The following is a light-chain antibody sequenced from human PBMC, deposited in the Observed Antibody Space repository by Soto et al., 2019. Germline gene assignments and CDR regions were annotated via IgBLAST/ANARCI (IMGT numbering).Light chain of an antibody. J-gene: IGLJ3*02. CDR1: NIGSKN. V-gene: IGLV3-9*01. Sequence: SYELTQPVSVSVALGQTARITCGGDNIGSKNVHWYQQKPGQAPVLVIYRNTNRPSGIPEPFSGSSSGNTATLTISRAQAGDEADYYCQVWDSSTGVFGGGTQLTVL. CDR3: QVWDSSTGV. CDR2: RNT.